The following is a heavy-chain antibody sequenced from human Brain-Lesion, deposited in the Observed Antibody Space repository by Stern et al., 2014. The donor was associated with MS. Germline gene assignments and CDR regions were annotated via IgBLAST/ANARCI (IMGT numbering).Heavy chain of an antibody. CDR3: AGEEDIRYCSGGSCTGNWFDP. J-gene: IGHJ5*02. V-gene: IGHV4-39*01. CDR1: GGSVSSTSYA. CDR2: IYYSGKT. Sequence: QVQLVESGPGLVKPSETLSLTCTVAGGSVSSTSYAWAWIRQPPGKGLEWIGTIYYSGKTYYSPSLKSRLTISLDTSKNQIFLQLSSVTAADTAVYYCAGEEDIRYCSGGSCTGNWFDPWGQGTLVTVSS. D-gene: IGHD2-15*01.